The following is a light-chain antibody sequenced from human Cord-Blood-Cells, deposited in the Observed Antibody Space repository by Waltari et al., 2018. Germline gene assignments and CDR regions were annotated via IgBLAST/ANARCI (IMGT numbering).Light chain of an antibody. J-gene: IGKJ2*01. Sequence: DIVLTQSPGPLSLSPGQRVPLSCRASQSVSSSYLAWYQQNPGQAARLLIYGASSRATGIPDRFSGSGSGTDFTLTISRLEPEDFAVYYCQQYGSSPNTFGQGTKLEIK. CDR1: QSVSSSY. CDR3: QQYGSSPNT. V-gene: IGKV3-20*01. CDR2: GAS.